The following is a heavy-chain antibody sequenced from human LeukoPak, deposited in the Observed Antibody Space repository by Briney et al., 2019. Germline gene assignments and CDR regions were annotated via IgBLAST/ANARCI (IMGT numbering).Heavy chain of an antibody. CDR3: ARELGVSRAFYI. CDR2: VGRGSDYK. Sequence: GWSLTLSCVGSGFILNDYYMAWLRQTRGKGLQRVSYVGRGSDYKVYADSVRGRFTISRDNGKNSLFLQMNSVTAEDTAIYYCARELGVSRAFYIWGQGTMVTVSS. D-gene: IGHD3-16*02. V-gene: IGHV3-11*05. CDR1: GFILNDYY. J-gene: IGHJ3*02.